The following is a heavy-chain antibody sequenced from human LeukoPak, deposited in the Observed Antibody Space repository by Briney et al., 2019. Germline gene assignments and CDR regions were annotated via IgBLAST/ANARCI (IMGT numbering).Heavy chain of an antibody. Sequence: KPSETLSLTCTVSGGSISSHYWSWIRQPPGKGLEWIGYIYYSGSTNYNPSLKSRVTISVDTSKNQFSLKLSSVTAADTAVYYCARDLSGYQSTHYYYYYGMDVWGQGTTVTVSS. CDR1: GGSISSHY. CDR2: IYYSGST. J-gene: IGHJ6*02. CDR3: ARDLSGYQSTHYYYYYGMDV. V-gene: IGHV4-59*11. D-gene: IGHD6-25*01.